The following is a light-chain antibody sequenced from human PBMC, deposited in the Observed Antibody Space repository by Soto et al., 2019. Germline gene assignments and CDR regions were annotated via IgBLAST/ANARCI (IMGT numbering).Light chain of an antibody. CDR2: EES. Sequence: DIHLTQSPSFLSASVGDRVTITCRPSQAVPNNMAWYQQKPGKPPKLLIYEESTLHSGVPSRFSGRKSGTQFTLTIDSLQPEDFATYDGQQVKTYPRTFGGGTKVEIK. CDR1: QAVPNN. V-gene: IGKV1-9*01. CDR3: QQVKTYPRT. J-gene: IGKJ4*01.